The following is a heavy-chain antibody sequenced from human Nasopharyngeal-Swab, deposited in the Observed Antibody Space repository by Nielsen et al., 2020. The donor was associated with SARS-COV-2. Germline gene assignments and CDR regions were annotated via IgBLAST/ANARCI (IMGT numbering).Heavy chain of an antibody. Sequence: RQAPGKGLEWIGYIYYSGSTYYNPSLKSRVTISVDTSKNQFSLKLSSVTAADTAVYYCARAEVPAALGYWGQGTLVTVSS. J-gene: IGHJ4*02. D-gene: IGHD2-2*01. CDR2: IYYSGST. V-gene: IGHV4-30-4*01. CDR3: ARAEVPAALGY.